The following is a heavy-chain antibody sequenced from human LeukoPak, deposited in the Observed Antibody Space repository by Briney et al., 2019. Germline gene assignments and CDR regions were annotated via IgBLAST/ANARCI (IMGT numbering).Heavy chain of an antibody. CDR1: GFTFDDYA. CDR3: SKDLSSSWYSGFDY. V-gene: IGHV3-9*01. J-gene: IGHJ4*02. CDR2: ISWNSGSI. D-gene: IGHD6-13*01. Sequence: PGRSLRLSCAASGFTFDDYAMYWVRQAPGKGLEWVSGISWNSGSIGYADSVKGRFTISRDNAKNSLYLQMNSLRAEDTALYYCSKDLSSSWYSGFDYWGGGGMVAVSS.